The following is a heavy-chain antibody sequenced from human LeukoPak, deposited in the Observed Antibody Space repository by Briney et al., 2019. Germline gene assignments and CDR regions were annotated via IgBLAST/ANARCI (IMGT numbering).Heavy chain of an antibody. CDR3: AKGPHVGSGYHPDY. Sequence: GGSLSLSCAASGFTLSSFAMTWVRQAPGKGLGWVSTITGSDDKTYYADSVKGRFTISRDYSKNTLRLQMNSLRVEDTAIYYCAKGPHVGSGYHPDYWGQGTLVTVSS. D-gene: IGHD3-22*01. CDR1: GFTLSSFA. CDR2: ITGSDDKT. J-gene: IGHJ4*02. V-gene: IGHV3-23*01.